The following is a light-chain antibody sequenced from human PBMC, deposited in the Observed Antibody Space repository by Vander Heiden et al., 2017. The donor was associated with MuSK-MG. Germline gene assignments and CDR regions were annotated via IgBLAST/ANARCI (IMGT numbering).Light chain of an antibody. CDR3: QKYDSVPRT. Sequence: DIQITQSPSSLSASVGDRVTITCRARQGISNYLAWYQQKPGKVPKLLIYAASTLQSGVSSRFSGSGSGTDFTLTISSLQPEDVATYYCQKYDSVPRTFGQGTKVEIK. J-gene: IGKJ1*01. CDR1: QGISNY. V-gene: IGKV1-27*01. CDR2: AAS.